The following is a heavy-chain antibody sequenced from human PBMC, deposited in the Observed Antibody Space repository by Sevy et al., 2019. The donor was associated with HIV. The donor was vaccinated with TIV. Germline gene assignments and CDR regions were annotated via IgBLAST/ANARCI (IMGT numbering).Heavy chain of an antibody. J-gene: IGHJ5*02. CDR1: GYTFIDYY. V-gene: IGHV1-2*06. CDR2: MNPNTGCT. Sequence: ASVKVSCKTSGYTFIDYYMFWVRQAPGQGLEWMGRMNPNTGCTNYAQKFQGRVSMTMDTSISTAYMELSRLRSDDTAVYCGARGDCGGDCYPHWFDPWGQGTLVTVSS. CDR3: ARGDCGGDCYPHWFDP. D-gene: IGHD2-21*01.